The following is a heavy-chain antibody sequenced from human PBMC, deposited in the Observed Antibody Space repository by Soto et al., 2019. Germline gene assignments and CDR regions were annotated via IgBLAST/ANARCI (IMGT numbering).Heavy chain of an antibody. CDR3: ARSRANYHDSRGYYYSTFDY. CDR1: GGTFSSYA. CDR2: IIPMFGTA. V-gene: IGHV1-69*12. D-gene: IGHD3-22*01. J-gene: IGHJ4*02. Sequence: QVQLVQSGAEVKKPGSSVKVSCKTSGGTFSSYAISWVRQAPGQGLEWMGGIIPMFGTANYAQKFQGRVTITADESPSTVYMELGSLRSEDTAVYYCARSRANYHDSRGYYYSTFDYWGQGTLVTVSS.